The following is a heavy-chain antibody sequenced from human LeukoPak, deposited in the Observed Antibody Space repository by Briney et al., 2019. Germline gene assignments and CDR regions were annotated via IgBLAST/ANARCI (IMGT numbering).Heavy chain of an antibody. J-gene: IGHJ5*02. D-gene: IGHD1-26*01. CDR1: GFTFSSSA. Sequence: GGALRLSCAASGFTFSSSAMSWVRQAPGKGLEWVSDISGSGSGGNTYYADSVKGRFTISRDNSKNTLYQQMNSLRAEDTAVYYCAKVKWELLGWFDPWGQGTLVTVSS. CDR3: AKVKWELLGWFDP. V-gene: IGHV3-23*01. CDR2: ISGSGSGGNT.